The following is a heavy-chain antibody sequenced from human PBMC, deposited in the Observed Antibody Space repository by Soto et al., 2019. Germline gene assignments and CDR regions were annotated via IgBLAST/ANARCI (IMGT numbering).Heavy chain of an antibody. Sequence: PSETLSLTCTVSGGSISSYYWSWIRQPPGKGLEWIGYIYYSGSTNYNPSLKSRVTISVDTSKDQFSLKLSSVTAADTAVYYCARDHGVVPAAPFDYWGQGTLVTVSS. D-gene: IGHD2-2*01. CDR1: GGSISSYY. J-gene: IGHJ4*02. CDR3: ARDHGVVPAAPFDY. CDR2: IYYSGST. V-gene: IGHV4-59*01.